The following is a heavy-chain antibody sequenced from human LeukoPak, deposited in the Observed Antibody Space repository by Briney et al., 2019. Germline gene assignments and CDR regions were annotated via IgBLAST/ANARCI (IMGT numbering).Heavy chain of an antibody. CDR2: IYYSGST. J-gene: IGHJ2*01. Sequence: PSETLSLTCTVSGGSISSYYWSWIRQPPGKGLEWIGYIYYSGSTNYNPSLESRVTISVDTSKNQFSLKLTSVADADTAVYFCARAAGSRYFDLWGRGTLVTVSS. CDR1: GGSISSYY. V-gene: IGHV4-59*12. CDR3: ARAAGSRYFDL. D-gene: IGHD1-26*01.